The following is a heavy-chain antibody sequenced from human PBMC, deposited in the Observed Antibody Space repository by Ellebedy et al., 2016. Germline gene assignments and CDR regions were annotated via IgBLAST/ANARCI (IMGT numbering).Heavy chain of an antibody. Sequence: YYADSVKGRFTFSRDNSTDTLYFQTSSLRAEDTAVHCCAREVKSGTQSDYWGQGTLVTVSS. V-gene: IGHV3-33*01. J-gene: IGHJ4*02. D-gene: IGHD1-26*01. CDR3: AREVKSGTQSDY.